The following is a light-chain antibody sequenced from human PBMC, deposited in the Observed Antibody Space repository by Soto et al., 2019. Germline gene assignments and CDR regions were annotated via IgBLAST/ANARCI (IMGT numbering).Light chain of an antibody. J-gene: IGKJ4*01. V-gene: IGKV3-15*01. CDR1: QSVSNN. CDR2: GAS. Sequence: EIVMTQSPATLSVSPGERATLSCRASQSVSNNLAWYQQKPGQAPRLLISGASTRATGIPARFSGSGSGTEFTLTISSLQSEDFAVYYCQHYNNWPLTFGGGTKVEIK. CDR3: QHYNNWPLT.